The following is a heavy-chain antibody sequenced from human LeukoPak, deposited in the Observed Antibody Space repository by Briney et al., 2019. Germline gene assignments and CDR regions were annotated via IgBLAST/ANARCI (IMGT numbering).Heavy chain of an antibody. CDR2: ISACNGNT. D-gene: IGHD3-10*01. J-gene: IGHJ4*02. V-gene: IGHV1-18*01. CDR1: GYTFTSYG. CDR3: ARGGSGNYYKPLDY. Sequence: GASVKVSCKASGYTFTSYGISWVRQAPGQGLEWMGWISACNGNTNYAQKLQGRVTMTTDTSTRTAYMELRSLRSDDTAVYYCARGGSGNYYKPLDYWGQGTLVTVSS.